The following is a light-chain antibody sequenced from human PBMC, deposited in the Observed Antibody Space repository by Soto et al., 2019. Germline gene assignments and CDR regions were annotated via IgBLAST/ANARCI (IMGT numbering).Light chain of an antibody. V-gene: IGLV1-40*01. Sequence: QSVLTQPPSVSGARGQRVAISCAGTNSNIGAGYDVHWYQLLPGTAPKLLIFGNINRPLGVPDRFSGSKSGTSASLAITDLQAEDEGDYYCHTYDTGVSGSIFGGGTKPTV. CDR3: HTYDTGVSGSI. J-gene: IGLJ2*01. CDR1: NSNIGAGYD. CDR2: GNI.